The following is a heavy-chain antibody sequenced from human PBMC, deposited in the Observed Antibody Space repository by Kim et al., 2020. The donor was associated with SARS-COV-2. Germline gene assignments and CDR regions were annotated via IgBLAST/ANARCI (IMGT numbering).Heavy chain of an antibody. Sequence: GGSLRLSCAGSGFTFGSAHMHWVRQAPGKGLEWVALISADESNKDYVDSVKGRFTVSRDNSQNTLFLQIDSLRAEDTAVYYCAREGDSNGRGGAFDYWG. D-gene: IGHD6-19*01. CDR1: GFTFGSAH. J-gene: IGHJ4*01. CDR2: ISADESNK. V-gene: IGHV3-30*03. CDR3: AREGDSNGRGGAFDY.